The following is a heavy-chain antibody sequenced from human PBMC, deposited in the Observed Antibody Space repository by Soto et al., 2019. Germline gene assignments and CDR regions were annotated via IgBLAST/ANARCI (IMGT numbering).Heavy chain of an antibody. CDR1: GGSIRDYF. V-gene: IGHV4-59*01. CDR3: ARVGGDDFGDSGGFDY. CDR2: IYYSGRT. D-gene: IGHD4-17*01. J-gene: IGHJ4*02. Sequence: PSETLSLTCTVSGGSIRDYFLTWIRQPPGKGLEWIGYIYYSGRTNYNPPLKSRVSISVDTSKNHFSLQLRSVTAADTAVYYCARVGGDDFGDSGGFDYWGQGPLVT.